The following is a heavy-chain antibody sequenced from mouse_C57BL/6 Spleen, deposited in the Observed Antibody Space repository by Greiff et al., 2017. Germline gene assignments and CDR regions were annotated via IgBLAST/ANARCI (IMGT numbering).Heavy chain of an antibody. CDR3: ARHDSVNYGSSPVILAWFAY. Sequence: QVQLQQSGAELVKPGASVKLSCKASGYTFTEYTIHWVKQRSGQGLEWIGWFYPGSGSIKYNEKFKDKATLTADKSSSTVYMELSRLTSDDSAVYSSARHDSVNYGSSPVILAWFAYWGQVTLVTVSA. J-gene: IGHJ3*01. V-gene: IGHV1-62-2*01. CDR2: FYPGSGSI. CDR1: GYTFTEYT. D-gene: IGHD1-1*01.